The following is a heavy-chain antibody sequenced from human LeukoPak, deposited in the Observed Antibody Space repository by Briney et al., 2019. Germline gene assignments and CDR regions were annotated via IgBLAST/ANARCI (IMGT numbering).Heavy chain of an antibody. CDR2: ISYDGSNK. V-gene: IGHV3-30-3*01. D-gene: IGHD2-2*01. CDR1: GFTVSSNY. Sequence: PGGSLRLSCAASGFTVSSNYMSWVRQAPGKGLEWVAVISYDGSNKYYADSVKGRFTISRDNSKNTPYLQMNSLRAEDTAVYYCARDRAYQLLSIYYMDVWGKGTTVTVSS. J-gene: IGHJ6*03. CDR3: ARDRAYQLLSIYYMDV.